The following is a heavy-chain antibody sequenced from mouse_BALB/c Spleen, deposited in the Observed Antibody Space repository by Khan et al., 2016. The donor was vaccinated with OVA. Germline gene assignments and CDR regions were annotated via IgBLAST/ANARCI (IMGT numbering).Heavy chain of an antibody. CDR2: IDPSKSET. CDR1: GYTFTSFW. J-gene: IGHJ3*01. V-gene: IGHV1S127*01. CDR3: TRGGYGSPFAY. Sequence: QVQLQQSGPELVRPGASVKMSCKASGYTFTSFWINWVKQRPGQGLEWIGMIDPSKSETRLNQKFKDKATLNVAKSSNTAYMQLSRLTSEDSAVYYCTRGGYGSPFAYGGQGTLVTVSA. D-gene: IGHD1-1*01.